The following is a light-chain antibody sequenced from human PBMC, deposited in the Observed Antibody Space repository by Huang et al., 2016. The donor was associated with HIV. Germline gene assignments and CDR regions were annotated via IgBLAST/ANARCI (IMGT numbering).Light chain of an antibody. CDR2: KAS. Sequence: DIQMTQSPSTLSASVGDRVTITCRASQSLSSWLAWYQQKPGKAPKRLIYKASSLESGVPSRFSGSISGTEFTLTISSLQPDDFATYYCQQATSYSWTFGQGTKVEIK. CDR3: QQATSYSWT. CDR1: QSLSSW. V-gene: IGKV1-5*03. J-gene: IGKJ1*01.